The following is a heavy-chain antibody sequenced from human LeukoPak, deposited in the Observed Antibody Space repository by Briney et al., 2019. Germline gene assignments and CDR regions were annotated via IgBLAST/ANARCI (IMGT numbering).Heavy chain of an antibody. V-gene: IGHV3-9*01. J-gene: IGHJ6*03. CDR1: GFTFDYYA. CDR3: AREGSAIERRLGGSSSFHYHYYMDV. Sequence: GRSLRLSCAASGFTFDYYAMHWVRQAPGKGLEWVSGLSWNSTNIDYADSVKGRFTISRDNAKNSLYLQMNSLRAEDTAVYYCAREGSAIERRLGGSSSFHYHYYMDVWGKGTTVTVSS. CDR2: LSWNSTNI. D-gene: IGHD6-13*01.